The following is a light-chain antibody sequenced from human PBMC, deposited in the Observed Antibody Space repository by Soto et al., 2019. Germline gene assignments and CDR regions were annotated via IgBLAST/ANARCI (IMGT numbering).Light chain of an antibody. CDR1: NSNVGSNT. CDR2: TDT. Sequence: QPVLTQPPSVSGTPGQRITISCSGSNSNVGSNTVNWYQQLPGAAPKLLMYTDTQRPSRVPDRFSGSNSGTAASLAISGLLSEDEAEYYCAAWDDGLRAVVFGGGTKLTVL. V-gene: IGLV1-44*01. CDR3: AAWDDGLRAVV. J-gene: IGLJ2*01.